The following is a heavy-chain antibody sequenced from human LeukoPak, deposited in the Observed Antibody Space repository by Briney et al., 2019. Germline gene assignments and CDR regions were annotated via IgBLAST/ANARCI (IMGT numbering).Heavy chain of an antibody. CDR3: AREGYSYGYAGDY. J-gene: IGHJ4*02. CDR2: IYASGST. V-gene: IGHV4-4*07. Sequence: SETLSLTCTVSGGSISTYYWSWLWQPAGKGLEWIGRIYASGSTNYNPSLKSRVTMSVDTSNNHFSLYLSSVTAADTAVYYCAREGYSYGYAGDYWGQGTLVTVSS. D-gene: IGHD5-18*01. CDR1: GGSISTYY.